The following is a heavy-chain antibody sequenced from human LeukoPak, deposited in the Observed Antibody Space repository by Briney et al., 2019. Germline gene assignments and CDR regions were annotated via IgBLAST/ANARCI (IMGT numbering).Heavy chain of an antibody. CDR1: GYTFTSFD. CDR3: ARVGYYDSSGYYLLRPFDY. CDR2: ISAYNGNT. J-gene: IGHJ4*02. D-gene: IGHD3-22*01. V-gene: IGHV1-18*01. Sequence: ASVKVSCEASGYTFTSFDINWVRQATGQGLEWMGWISAYNGNTNYAQKLQGRVTMTTDTSTSTAYMELRSLRSDDTAVYYCARVGYYDSSGYYLLRPFDYWGQGTLVTVSS.